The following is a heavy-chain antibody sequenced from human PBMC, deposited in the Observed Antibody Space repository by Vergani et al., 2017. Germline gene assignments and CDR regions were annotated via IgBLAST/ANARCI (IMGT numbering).Heavy chain of an antibody. V-gene: IGHV1-69*06. CDR2: IIPIFGTA. CDR3: ARGGYCSSTSCYSVWYFDL. D-gene: IGHD2-2*03. CDR1: GGTFSSYA. J-gene: IGHJ2*01. Sequence: QVQLVQSGAEVKKPGSSVKVSCKAPGGTFSSYAISWVRQAPGQGLEWMGGIIPIFGTANYAQKFQGRVTITADKSTSTAYVELSSLRSEDTAVYYCARGGYCSSTSCYSVWYFDLWGRGTLVTVSS.